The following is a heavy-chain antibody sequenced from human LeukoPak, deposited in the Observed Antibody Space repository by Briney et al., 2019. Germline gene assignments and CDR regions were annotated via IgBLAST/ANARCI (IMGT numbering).Heavy chain of an antibody. CDR2: IRSKADGGTP. CDR1: GFSFSDAW. Sequence: PGGSLRLSCAVSGFSFSDAWMNWVRQAPGKGLEWVGHIRSKADGGTPDYIAPVKGRFTISRDDSKDTLYLQMNSLNTEDTAMYYCTTRSPARYCSDGACYSSADYWGQGTLVTVSS. D-gene: IGHD2-15*01. J-gene: IGHJ4*02. V-gene: IGHV3-15*07. CDR3: TTRSPARYCSDGACYSSADY.